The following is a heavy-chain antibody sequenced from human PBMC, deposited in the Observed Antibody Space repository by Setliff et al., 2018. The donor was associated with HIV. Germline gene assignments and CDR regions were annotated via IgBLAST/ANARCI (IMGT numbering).Heavy chain of an antibody. CDR2: ISSTGTYI. J-gene: IGHJ4*02. D-gene: IGHD3-16*01. Sequence: GGSLRLSCAASGFNFSSHTMNWIRQAPGKGLEWVSSISSTGTYIYYADSMKGRFTISRDNAKSSLYLQMNSLRADDTAVYYCARTPRYYDYAWGSYGAPLYYFDHWGQGTLVTVSS. CDR3: ARTPRYYDYAWGSYGAPLYYFDH. V-gene: IGHV3-21*01. CDR1: GFNFSSHT.